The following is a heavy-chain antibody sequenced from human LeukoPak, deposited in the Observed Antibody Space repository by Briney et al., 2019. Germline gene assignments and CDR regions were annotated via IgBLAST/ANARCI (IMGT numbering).Heavy chain of an antibody. D-gene: IGHD4-17*01. Sequence: GGSLRLSCAASGFTFSSYAMSWVRQAPGKGLEWVSAISGRGGSTYYADSVKDRFTISRDNSKNTLYLQMNSLRAEDTAVYYCAKDPTYYGDYEGYWGQGTLVTVSS. CDR3: AKDPTYYGDYEGY. V-gene: IGHV3-23*01. J-gene: IGHJ4*02. CDR1: GFTFSSYA. CDR2: ISGRGGST.